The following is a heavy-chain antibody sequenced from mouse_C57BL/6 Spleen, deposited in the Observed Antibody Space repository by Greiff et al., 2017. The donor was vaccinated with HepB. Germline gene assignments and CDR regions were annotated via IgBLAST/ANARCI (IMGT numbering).Heavy chain of an antibody. CDR2: IDPSDSYT. Sequence: QVQLQQPGAELVKPGASVKLSCKASGYTFTSYWMQWVKQRPGQGLEWIGEIDPSDSYTNYNQKFKGKATLTVDTSSSTAYMQLSSLPSEDSAVYYCARGGDYSLRGQGTLVTVSA. J-gene: IGHJ3*01. CDR3: ARGGDYSL. V-gene: IGHV1-50*01. D-gene: IGHD2-13*01. CDR1: GYTFTSYW.